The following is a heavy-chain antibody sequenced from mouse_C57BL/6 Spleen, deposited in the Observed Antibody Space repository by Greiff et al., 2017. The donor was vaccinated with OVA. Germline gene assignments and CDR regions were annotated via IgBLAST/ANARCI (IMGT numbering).Heavy chain of an antibody. CDR1: GYTFTDYE. J-gene: IGHJ2*01. CDR2: IDPETGGT. Sequence: VKLMESGAELVRPGASVTLSCKASGYTFTDYEMHWVKQTPVHGLEWIGAIDPETGGTAYNQKFKGKAILTADKSSSTAYMELRSLTSEDSAVYYCTRRRLDYWGKGTTLTVAS. V-gene: IGHV1-15*01. CDR3: TRRRLDY.